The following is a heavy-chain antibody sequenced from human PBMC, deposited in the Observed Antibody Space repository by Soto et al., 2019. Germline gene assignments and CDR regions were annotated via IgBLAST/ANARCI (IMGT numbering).Heavy chain of an antibody. CDR3: ARHEMALYYYDSSGYSPFDY. CDR2: IYYSGST. J-gene: IGHJ4*02. Sequence: ETLSLTCTVSGGSISSSSYYWGWIRQPPGKGLEWIGSIYYSGSTYYNPSLKSRVTISVDTSKNQFSLKLSSVTAADTAVYYCARHEMALYYYDSSGYSPFDYWGQGTLVTVSS. D-gene: IGHD3-22*01. V-gene: IGHV4-39*01. CDR1: GGSISSSSYY.